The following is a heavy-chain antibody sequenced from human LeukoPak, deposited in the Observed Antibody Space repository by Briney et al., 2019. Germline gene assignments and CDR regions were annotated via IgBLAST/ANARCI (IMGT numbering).Heavy chain of an antibody. CDR3: AKGGLGATDYYYYYGMDV. CDR1: GFTFSSYA. V-gene: IGHV3-23*01. J-gene: IGHJ6*02. CDR2: ISGGST. D-gene: IGHD1-26*01. Sequence: QPGGSLRLSCAASGFTFSSYAMSWVRQAPGKGLEWFSVISGGSTYYADSVKGRFTISRENSKNTLYLQMNSLRAEDTAVYYCAKGGLGATDYYYYYGMDVWGQGTTVTVSS.